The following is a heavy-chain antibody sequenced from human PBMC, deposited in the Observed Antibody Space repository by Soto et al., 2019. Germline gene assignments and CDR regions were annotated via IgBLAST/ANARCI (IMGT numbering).Heavy chain of an antibody. J-gene: IGHJ4*02. CDR3: ARSYYGSGPFYFDY. CDR2: ISSSSSTI. Sequence: TGGSLRLSCAASGFTFSSYSMNWVRQAPGKGLEWVSYISSSSSTIYYADSVKGRFTISRDNAKNSLYLQMNSLRDEDTAVYYCARSYYGSGPFYFDYWGQGTLVTVSS. V-gene: IGHV3-48*02. CDR1: GFTFSSYS. D-gene: IGHD3-10*01.